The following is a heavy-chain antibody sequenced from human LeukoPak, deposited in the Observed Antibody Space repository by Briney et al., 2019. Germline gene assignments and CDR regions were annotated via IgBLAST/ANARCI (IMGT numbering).Heavy chain of an antibody. CDR2: IYWDDDK. Sequence: SGPTLVNPTQTLTLTCTFSGFSLSTSEVAVGWIRKPPGKALEWLALIYWDDDKRYSPSLKSRLTITKDNSKNQVVLTMTDMDPVDSATYYCAHQRYFGRPRSAFDIWGQGTMVTVSS. CDR1: GFSLSTSEVA. CDR3: AHQRYFGRPRSAFDI. J-gene: IGHJ3*02. V-gene: IGHV2-5*02. D-gene: IGHD3-9*01.